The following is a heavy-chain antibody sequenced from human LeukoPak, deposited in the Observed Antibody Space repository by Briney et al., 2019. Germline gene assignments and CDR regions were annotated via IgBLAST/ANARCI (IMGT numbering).Heavy chain of an antibody. CDR2: INHSGST. CDR3: ARVRITMVRGVGASGGGFDY. V-gene: IGHV4-34*01. J-gene: IGHJ4*02. D-gene: IGHD3-10*01. CDR1: GGSFSGYY. Sequence: PSETLSLTCAVYGGSFSGYYWSWIRQPPGKGLEWIGEINHSGSTNYNPSLKSRVTISVDTSKNQFSLKLSSVTAADTAVYYCARVRITMVRGVGASGGGFDYWGQGTLVTVSS.